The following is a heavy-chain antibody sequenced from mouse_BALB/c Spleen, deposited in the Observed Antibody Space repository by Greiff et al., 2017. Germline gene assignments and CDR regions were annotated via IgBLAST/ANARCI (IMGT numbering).Heavy chain of an antibody. CDR1: GFNIKDYY. Sequence: EVKLMESGAELVRPGALVKLSCKASGFNIKDYYMHWVKQRPEQGLEWIGWIDPENGNTIYDPKFQGKASITADTSSNTAYLQLSSLTSEDTAVYYCAKRGGLTAYWGQGTLVTVSA. J-gene: IGHJ3*01. D-gene: IGHD2-12*01. CDR2: IDPENGNT. CDR3: AKRGGLTAY. V-gene: IGHV14-1*02.